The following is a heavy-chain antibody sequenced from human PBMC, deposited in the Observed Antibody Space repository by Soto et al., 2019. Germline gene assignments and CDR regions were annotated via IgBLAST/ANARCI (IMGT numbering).Heavy chain of an antibody. CDR2: IYHSGST. Sequence: QVQLQESGPGLVKPSGTLSLTCAVSGGSISSSNWWSWVRQPPGKGLEWIGEIYHSGSTNYNPSLKSRVTISVDKSKNQFSLKLSSVTAADTAVYYCASLTGYCSGGSCYSFDYWGQGTLVTVSS. CDR3: ASLTGYCSGGSCYSFDY. J-gene: IGHJ4*02. V-gene: IGHV4-4*02. D-gene: IGHD2-15*01. CDR1: GGSISSSNW.